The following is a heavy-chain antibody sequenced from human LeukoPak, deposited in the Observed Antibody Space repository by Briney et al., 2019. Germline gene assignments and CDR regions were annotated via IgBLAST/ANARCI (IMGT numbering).Heavy chain of an antibody. D-gene: IGHD3-10*01. J-gene: IGHJ5*02. CDR2: ISAYNGNT. CDR1: GYTFTSYG. Sequence: ASVKVSCKASGYTFTSYGISWVRQAPGQGLEWMGWISAYNGNTNYAQKLQGRVTMTTDTSTSTVYMELSSLRSEDTAVYYCARDHEYSSGSFNWFDPWGQGTLVTVSS. V-gene: IGHV1-18*01. CDR3: ARDHEYSSGSFNWFDP.